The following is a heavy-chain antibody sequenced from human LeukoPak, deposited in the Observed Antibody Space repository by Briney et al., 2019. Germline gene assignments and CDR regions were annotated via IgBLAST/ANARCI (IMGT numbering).Heavy chain of an antibody. Sequence: SETLSLTCTVSGGSISIYYWNWIRQPPGKGLEWIGYIYNSGSSTIYNPSLKSRVTISVDRSKNQFSLKLSSVTAADTAVYYCASINPSDYFDYWGQGTLVTVSS. CDR1: GGSISIYY. CDR3: ASINPSDYFDY. J-gene: IGHJ4*02. CDR2: IYNSGSST. V-gene: IGHV4-59*12.